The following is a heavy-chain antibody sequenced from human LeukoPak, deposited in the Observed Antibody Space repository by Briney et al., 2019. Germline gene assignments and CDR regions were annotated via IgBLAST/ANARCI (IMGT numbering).Heavy chain of an antibody. CDR3: ARGEIAAAADFDY. CDR1: GYTFTGYY. V-gene: IGHV1-2*04. D-gene: IGHD6-13*01. CDR2: INPNSGGT. Sequence: GASVKVSCKASGYTFTGYYMHWVRQAPGQGLEWMGWINPNSGGTNYAQKFQGWVTMTRDTSISTAYMELSRLRSDDTAVYYCARGEIAAAADFDYWGQGTLVTVSS. J-gene: IGHJ4*02.